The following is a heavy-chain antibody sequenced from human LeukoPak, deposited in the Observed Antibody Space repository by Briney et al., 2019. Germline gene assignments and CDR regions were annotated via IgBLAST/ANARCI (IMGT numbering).Heavy chain of an antibody. Sequence: ASVKVSCKASGYTFTSYGISWVRQAPGQGLEWMGWISAYNGNTNYAQKLQGRVTMTTDTSTSTAYMELRSLRSDDTAVYYCARVEGTRTTITFGGVIPENWFDPWGQGTLVTVSS. V-gene: IGHV1-18*01. CDR2: ISAYNGNT. J-gene: IGHJ5*02. D-gene: IGHD3-16*02. CDR3: ARVEGTRTTITFGGVIPENWFDP. CDR1: GYTFTSYG.